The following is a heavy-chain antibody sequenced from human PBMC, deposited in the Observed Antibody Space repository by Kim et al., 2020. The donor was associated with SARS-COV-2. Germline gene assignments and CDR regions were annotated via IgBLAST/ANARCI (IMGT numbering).Heavy chain of an antibody. CDR2: IWYDGSNK. J-gene: IGHJ3*02. V-gene: IGHV3-33*01. D-gene: IGHD3-22*01. CDR3: ARGGGYYYGDLGDAFDI. Sequence: GGSLRHSCAASGFTFSSYGMHWVRQAPGKGLEWVAVIWYDGSNKYYADSVKGRFTISRDNSKNTLYLQMNSLRAEDTAVYYCARGGGYYYGDLGDAFDIWGQGTMVTVSS. CDR1: GFTFSSYG.